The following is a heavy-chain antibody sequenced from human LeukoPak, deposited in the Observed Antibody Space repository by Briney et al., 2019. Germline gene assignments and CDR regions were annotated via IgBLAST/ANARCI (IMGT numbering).Heavy chain of an antibody. CDR3: AKVDRYSSVTSLDY. J-gene: IGHJ4*02. D-gene: IGHD6-19*01. CDR1: GFTFSSYG. Sequence: GGSLRLSCAASGFTFSSYGMHWVRQAPGKGLEWVAFIRYDGSNKYYADSVKGRFTISRDNSKNTLYLQMNSLRAEDTAVYYCAKVDRYSSVTSLDYWGQGTLVTVSS. CDR2: IRYDGSNK. V-gene: IGHV3-30*02.